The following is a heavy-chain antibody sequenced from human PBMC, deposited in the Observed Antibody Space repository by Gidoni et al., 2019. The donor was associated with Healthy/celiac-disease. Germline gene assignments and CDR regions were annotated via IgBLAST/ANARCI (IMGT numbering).Heavy chain of an antibody. CDR1: GFTFGDYA. Sequence: EVHLVESGGGLVQPGRSLRLSCTASGFTFGDYALSWVRQAQGKGLEWVGFIRSNAYGGTTEDDASVKGRFTSSRDDSKSSAYLQMNSLKTEDTAVYYCTRVNDGGNPFLGYWGQGTLVTVSS. CDR2: IRSNAYGGTT. CDR3: TRVNDGGNPFLGY. V-gene: IGHV3-49*04. J-gene: IGHJ4*02. D-gene: IGHD3-16*01.